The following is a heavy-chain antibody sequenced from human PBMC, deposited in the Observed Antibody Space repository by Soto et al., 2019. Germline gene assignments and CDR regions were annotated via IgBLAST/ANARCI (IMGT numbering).Heavy chain of an antibody. V-gene: IGHV1-69*06. CDR3: ARDATVTTSDYYYYSGMDV. Sequence: QVQLVQSGAEVKKPGSSVKVSCKASGGTFSSYAISWVRQAPGQGLEWMGGIIPIFGTANYAQKFQGRVTITADKSTSTAYMELSSLRSEDTAVYYCARDATVTTSDYYYYSGMDVWGQGTTVTVSS. J-gene: IGHJ6*02. D-gene: IGHD4-4*01. CDR2: IIPIFGTA. CDR1: GGTFSSYA.